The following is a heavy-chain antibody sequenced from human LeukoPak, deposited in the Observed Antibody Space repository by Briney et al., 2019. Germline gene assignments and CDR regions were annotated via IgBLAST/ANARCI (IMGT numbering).Heavy chain of an antibody. V-gene: IGHV3-23*01. CDR3: AKGGGYCSGGSCFLNWFDP. D-gene: IGHD2-15*01. CDR1: GFTFSSYG. J-gene: IGHJ5*02. Sequence: GGTLRLSCAASGFTFSSYGMSWVRQAPGKGLEWVSAISGSGGSTYYADSVKGRFTISRDNSKNTLYLQMNSLRAEDMAVYYCAKGGGYCSGGSCFLNWFDPWGQGTLVTVSS. CDR2: ISGSGGST.